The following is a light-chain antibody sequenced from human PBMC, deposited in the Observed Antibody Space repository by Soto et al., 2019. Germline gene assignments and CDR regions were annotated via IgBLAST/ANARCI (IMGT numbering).Light chain of an antibody. V-gene: IGKV1-5*03. CDR2: GAS. CDR3: QEYDGHCT. CDR1: QSINSR. J-gene: IGKJ2*02. Sequence: DIQMTQSPSTLSASVGDRVTITCRASQSINSRLAWYQQKPGEAPKLLIYGASTLESGDPSRFSGSGSVTEFNLTISSLQTDDCATYFCQEYDGHCTFGQGTKLEIK.